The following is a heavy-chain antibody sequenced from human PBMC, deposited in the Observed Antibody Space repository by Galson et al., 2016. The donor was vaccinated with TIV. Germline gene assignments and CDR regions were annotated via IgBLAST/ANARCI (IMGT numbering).Heavy chain of an antibody. D-gene: IGHD1-7*01. CDR2: IKQDGSEK. CDR1: GFTFSSYW. CDR3: ARNNWNYEGAFDI. Sequence: LRLSCAASGFTFSSYWLSWVRQAPGKGLEWVANIKQDGSEKHYVDSVKGRFTISRDNAKNSLYLQMDSLRAEDTTVYYCARNNWNYEGAFDIWGQGTMVTVSS. J-gene: IGHJ3*02. V-gene: IGHV3-7*01.